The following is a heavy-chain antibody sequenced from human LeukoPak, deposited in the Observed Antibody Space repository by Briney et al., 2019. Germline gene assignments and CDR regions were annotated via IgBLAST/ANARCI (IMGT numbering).Heavy chain of an antibody. V-gene: IGHV3-21*01. Sequence: GGSLRLSCAASGFTFSSYSMNWVRQAPGKGLEWVSSISSSSYIYYADSVKGRFTISRDNSKNTLYLQMNSLRAEDTAVYYCARGDAAALDYWGQGTLVTVSS. D-gene: IGHD6-13*01. CDR2: ISSSSYI. CDR1: GFTFSSYS. J-gene: IGHJ4*02. CDR3: ARGDAAALDY.